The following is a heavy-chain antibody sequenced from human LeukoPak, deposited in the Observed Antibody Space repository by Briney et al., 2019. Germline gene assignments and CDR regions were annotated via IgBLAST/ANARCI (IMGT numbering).Heavy chain of an antibody. CDR3: ARGIEIVGAIADY. J-gene: IGHJ4*02. D-gene: IGHD1-26*01. Sequence: ASVKVSCKASGYTFTGYYMHWVRQAPGHGLEWMGWINPNSGGTNYAQKFQGRVTMTRDTSISTAYMELSRLRSDDTAVYYCARGIEIVGAIADYWGQGTLVTVSS. CDR1: GYTFTGYY. CDR2: INPNSGGT. V-gene: IGHV1-2*02.